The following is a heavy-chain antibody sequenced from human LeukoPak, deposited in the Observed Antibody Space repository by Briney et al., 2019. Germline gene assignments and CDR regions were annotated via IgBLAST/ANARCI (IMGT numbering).Heavy chain of an antibody. CDR1: SGSITSYY. V-gene: IGHV4-59*01. CDR2: IYYTGTT. J-gene: IGHJ4*02. CDR3: AGAPNRHYFDY. Sequence: SETLSLTCTVSSGSITSYYWSWIRQPPGKGLEYIGHIYYTGTTDYNPSLKSRVTMSVDTSKNQFSLRLISVTASDTVVYFCAGAPNRHYFDYWGQGTLVAVSS.